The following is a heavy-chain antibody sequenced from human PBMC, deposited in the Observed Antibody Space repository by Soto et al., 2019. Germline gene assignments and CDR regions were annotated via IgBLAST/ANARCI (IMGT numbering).Heavy chain of an antibody. J-gene: IGHJ5*02. CDR1: GFTFSSYA. CDR3: AKGLSEWFPDWFDP. D-gene: IGHD3-3*01. CDR2: ISGSGGST. V-gene: IGHV3-23*01. Sequence: PGESLKISCAASGFTFSSYAMSWVRQAPGKGLEWVSAISGSGGSTYYADSVKGRFTISRDNSKNTLYLQMNSLRAEDTAVYYCAKGLSEWFPDWFDPWGQGTLVTVSS.